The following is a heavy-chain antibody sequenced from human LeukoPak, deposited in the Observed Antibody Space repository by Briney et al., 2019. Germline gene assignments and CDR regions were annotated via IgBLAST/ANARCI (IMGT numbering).Heavy chain of an antibody. J-gene: IGHJ4*02. CDR2: INPNTGGT. Sequence: ASVSVSCKASGYSFTAYYIHWVRQAPGQGLGWMGWINPNTGGTSYAQKSEGRVNMSRDTSISTAYMELSRLSSDDTAVYYCARDYYDRFGYGAFDYWGQGTLVTVSS. CDR1: GYSFTAYY. D-gene: IGHD3-22*01. V-gene: IGHV1-2*02. CDR3: ARDYYDRFGYGAFDY.